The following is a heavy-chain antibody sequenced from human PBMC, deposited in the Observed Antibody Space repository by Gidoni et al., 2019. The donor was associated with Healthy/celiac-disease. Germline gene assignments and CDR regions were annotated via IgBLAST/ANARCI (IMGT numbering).Heavy chain of an antibody. Sequence: EVQMVESGGGLVKPGGSLRLSCAASGFTFSSYSMNWVRQAPVKGLEWVSSISSSSSYIYYADSVKGRFTISRDNAKNSLYLQLNSLRAEDTAVYYCARDNGYSSSCDYWGQGTLVTVSS. CDR1: GFTFSSYS. CDR3: ARDNGYSSSCDY. J-gene: IGHJ4*02. V-gene: IGHV3-21*01. D-gene: IGHD6-13*01. CDR2: ISSSSSYI.